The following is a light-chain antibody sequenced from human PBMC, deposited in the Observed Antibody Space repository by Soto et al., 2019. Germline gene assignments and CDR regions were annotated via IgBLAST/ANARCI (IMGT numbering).Light chain of an antibody. J-gene: IGKJ1*01. CDR3: QQYHYWWT. CDR1: QSVSNN. Sequence: IVLTHSPATLSVSPCERATLSFRASQSVSNNLAWFQQKPGQVPRLLIYGASNRATGVSARFSGSGSGTEFTLTISSLQSEDFAVYYCQQYHYWWTFGQGTKVDIK. CDR2: GAS. V-gene: IGKV3-15*01.